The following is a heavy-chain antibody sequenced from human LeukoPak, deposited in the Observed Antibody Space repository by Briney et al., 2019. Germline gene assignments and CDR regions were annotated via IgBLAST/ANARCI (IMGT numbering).Heavy chain of an antibody. D-gene: IGHD6-13*01. CDR1: GFTFNSYA. Sequence: SGGSLRLSCAASGFTFNSYAMSWVRQAPGKGLEWVSAISGSGGSTYYADSVKGRFTISRDNSKNTLYLQANSLRAEDTAVYYCAKGQGDQQLVLYYFYDGMDVWGQGTTVIVSS. CDR2: ISGSGGST. V-gene: IGHV3-23*01. J-gene: IGHJ6*02. CDR3: AKGQGDQQLVLYYFYDGMDV.